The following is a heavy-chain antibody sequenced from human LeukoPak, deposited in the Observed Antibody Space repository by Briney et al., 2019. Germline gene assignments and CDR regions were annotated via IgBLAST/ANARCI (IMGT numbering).Heavy chain of an antibody. CDR2: INPNSGGT. CDR1: GYTFTGYY. CDR3: ARLYSSGPYWYFDP. D-gene: IGHD6-19*01. J-gene: IGHJ2*01. V-gene: IGHV1-2*04. Sequence: ASVKVSCKASGYTFTGYYMHWVRQAPGQGLEWMGWINPNSGGTNYAQKFQGWVTMTRDTSISTAYTELSRLRSDDTAVYYCARLYSSGPYWYFDPWGRGTLVTVSS.